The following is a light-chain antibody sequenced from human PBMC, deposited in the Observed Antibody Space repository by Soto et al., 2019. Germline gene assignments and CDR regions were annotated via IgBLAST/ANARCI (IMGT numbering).Light chain of an antibody. V-gene: IGKV1-39*01. CDR3: QESYSTPIT. CDR1: QSISSY. Sequence: DIQMTHSPSSLSASVGDRVTITCRASQSISSYLNWYQQKPGKAPKLLIYAASSLQSGVPSRFSGSGSETDFALTISSLQPEDFATYYCQESYSTPITFGHGTRLEIK. J-gene: IGKJ5*01. CDR2: AAS.